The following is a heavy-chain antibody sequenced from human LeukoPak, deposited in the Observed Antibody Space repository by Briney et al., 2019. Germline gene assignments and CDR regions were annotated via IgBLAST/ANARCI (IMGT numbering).Heavy chain of an antibody. J-gene: IGHJ4*02. CDR1: GGSFSGYY. Sequence: PSETLSLTCAVYGGSFSGYYWSWIRQPPGKGLEWIGEINHSGSTNYNPSLKSRVTISVDTSKNQFSLKLSSVTAADTAVYYCARAPRSGSSFDYWGQGTLVTVSS. D-gene: IGHD3-10*01. V-gene: IGHV4-34*09. CDR2: INHSGST. CDR3: ARAPRSGSSFDY.